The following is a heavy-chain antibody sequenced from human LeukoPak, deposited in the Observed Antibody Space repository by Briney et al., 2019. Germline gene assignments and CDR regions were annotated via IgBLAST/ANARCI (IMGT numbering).Heavy chain of an antibody. CDR1: GGTFSNYA. CDR2: IIPIFGTA. D-gene: IGHD1-14*01. CDR3: SRGTTEVRYMDV. Sequence: SVNVSFKASGGTFSNYALSGLGQPPAQGLAWMGGIIPIFGTANYAQKFQGRVTITTYESKSTAYMELSSLRSEDTAVYYCSRGTTEVRYMDVWGKGTTVTVSS. J-gene: IGHJ6*03. V-gene: IGHV1-69*05.